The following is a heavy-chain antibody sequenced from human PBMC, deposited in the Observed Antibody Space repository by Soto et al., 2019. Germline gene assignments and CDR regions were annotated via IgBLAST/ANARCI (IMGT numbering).Heavy chain of an antibody. V-gene: IGHV2-5*02. J-gene: IGHJ4*02. CDR2: IYWDDDK. Sequence: SGPTLVNPTQTLTLTCTFSGFSLISNGEAVGWIRQPPGKALEWRALIYWDDDKRYSPSLKNRLTITKDTPKNQVLLTLTNLDPVDTATYYCAHITPRLLWFGELLTTPDVNIDYWGQGPLVTVSP. D-gene: IGHD3-10*01. CDR1: GFSLISNGEA. CDR3: AHITPRLLWFGELLTTPDVNIDY.